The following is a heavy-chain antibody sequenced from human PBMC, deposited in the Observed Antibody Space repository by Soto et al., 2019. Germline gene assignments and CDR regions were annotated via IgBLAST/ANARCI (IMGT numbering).Heavy chain of an antibody. CDR1: GFTVSSNY. CDR2: IYSGGST. D-gene: IGHD6-19*01. Sequence: EVPLVESGGGLVQPGGSLRLSCAVSGFTVSSNYMSWVRQAPGKGLEWVSVIYSGGSTYYADSVKGRFTISRDNSKNTLYLHMNSLRAEDTAVYYCARAVAGTPDYWGQGTLVTVSS. V-gene: IGHV3-66*01. J-gene: IGHJ4*02. CDR3: ARAVAGTPDY.